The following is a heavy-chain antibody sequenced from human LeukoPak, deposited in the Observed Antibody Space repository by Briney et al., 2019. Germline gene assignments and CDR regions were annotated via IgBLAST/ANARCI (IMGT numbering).Heavy chain of an antibody. Sequence: GGSLRLSCAASGFTFSSYSMNWVRQAPGKGLEWVSSISSSSSYIYYADSVKGRFTISRDNAKNSLYLQMNSLRAEDTAVYYCARNYYDFWSGYYLSGSYYYYYGMDVWGQGTTVTVSS. CDR1: GFTFSSYS. D-gene: IGHD3-3*01. J-gene: IGHJ6*02. V-gene: IGHV3-21*01. CDR2: ISSSSSYI. CDR3: ARNYYDFWSGYYLSGSYYYYYGMDV.